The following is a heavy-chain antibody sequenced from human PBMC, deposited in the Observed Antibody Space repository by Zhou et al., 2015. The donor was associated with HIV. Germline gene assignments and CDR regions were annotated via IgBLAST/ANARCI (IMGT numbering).Heavy chain of an antibody. V-gene: IGHV1-69*08. J-gene: IGHJ2*01. CDR3: VRETLEGNRWGPRREKGDWYFDF. D-gene: IGHD3-16*01. Sequence: QVQLVQSGAEVKKPGSSVKVSCKPSGGTFSSHSISWVRQAPGKGLEWMGRIIPIVGISDYAQRFQDRLSITADTATTTASMELNSLRSDDTAMYYCVRETLEGNRWGPRREKGDWYFDFWGRGTLVTVSS. CDR2: IIPIVGIS. CDR1: GGTFSSHS.